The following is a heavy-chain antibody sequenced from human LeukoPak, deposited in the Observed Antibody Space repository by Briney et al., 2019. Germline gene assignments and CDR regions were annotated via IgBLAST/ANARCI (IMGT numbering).Heavy chain of an antibody. V-gene: IGHV3-23*01. CDR3: ARGRGSPYYFDC. CDR1: GFTFSNYA. J-gene: IGHJ4*02. Sequence: GGSLRLSCAASGFTFSNYAMTWVRQAPGKGLEWVSSISTSGDSTAYAASVKGRFTISRDNSKNMLCLQLNSLRAEDTAVYYCARGRGSPYYFDCWGQGTLVTVSS. D-gene: IGHD1-26*01. CDR2: ISTSGDST.